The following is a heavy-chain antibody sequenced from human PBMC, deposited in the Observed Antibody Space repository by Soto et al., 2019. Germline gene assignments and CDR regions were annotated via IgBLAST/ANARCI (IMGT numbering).Heavy chain of an antibody. V-gene: IGHV1-18*01. CDR2: ISAYNGNT. Sequence: VASVKVSCKASGYTFTDYGINWVRQAPGQGLEWMAWISAYNGNTNYAQNLQGRVTLTTDTSTSTAYMELRSLRSDDTAVFYCARVASSSRGYAFDIWGQGTMVTVSS. D-gene: IGHD6-13*01. CDR1: GYTFTDYG. J-gene: IGHJ3*02. CDR3: ARVASSSRGYAFDI.